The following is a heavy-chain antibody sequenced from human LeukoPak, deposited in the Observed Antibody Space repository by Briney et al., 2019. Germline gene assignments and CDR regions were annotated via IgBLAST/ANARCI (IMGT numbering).Heavy chain of an antibody. CDR3: ARGDGYKYTYYYYYYMDV. CDR2: IYSGGST. Sequence: GGSLRLSCAASGFTVSSNYMSWVRQAPGKGLEWASVIYSGGSTYYADSVKGRFTISRDNSKNTLYLQMNSLRAEDTAVYYYARGDGYKYTYYYYYYMDVWGKGTTVTVSS. J-gene: IGHJ6*03. V-gene: IGHV3-66*02. CDR1: GFTVSSNY. D-gene: IGHD5-24*01.